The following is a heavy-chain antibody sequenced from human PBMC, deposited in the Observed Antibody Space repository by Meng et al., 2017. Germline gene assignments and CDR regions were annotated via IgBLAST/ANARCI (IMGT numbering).Heavy chain of an antibody. Sequence: ASVKVSCKASGYTFTGYYMHWVRQAPGQGLEWMGRINPNSGGTNYAQKFQGRVTMTRDTSISTAYMELSRLRSDDTAAYYCAIGVVAAVPLDYWGQGTLVTVSS. J-gene: IGHJ4*02. D-gene: IGHD2-15*01. CDR1: GYTFTGYY. V-gene: IGHV1-2*06. CDR3: AIGVVAAVPLDY. CDR2: INPNSGGT.